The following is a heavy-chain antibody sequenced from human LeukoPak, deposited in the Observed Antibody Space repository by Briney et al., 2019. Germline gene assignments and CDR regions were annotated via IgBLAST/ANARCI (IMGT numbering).Heavy chain of an antibody. J-gene: IGHJ4*02. D-gene: IGHD3-10*01. CDR1: GYTFTGYY. CDR2: INPNSGGT. V-gene: IGHV1-2*02. CDR3: ARDYVGITMVRLDY. Sequence: ASVKVSCKASGYTFTGYYMHWVRQAPGQGLEWMGWINPNSGGTNYAQKFQGRVTMTRDTSISTAYMELSRLRSDDTAVYYCARDYVGITMVRLDYWGQGTLVTVSS.